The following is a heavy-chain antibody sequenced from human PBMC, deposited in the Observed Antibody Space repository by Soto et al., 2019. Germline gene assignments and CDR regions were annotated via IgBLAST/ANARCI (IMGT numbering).Heavy chain of an antibody. Sequence: PGGSLRLACAASGFTFSSYGMHWVRQAPGKGLEWVAVISYDGSNKYYADSVKGRFTISRDNSKNTLYLQMNSLRAEDTAVYYCAKDQLSSGYGSDYWGQGTLVTVSS. V-gene: IGHV3-30*18. CDR3: AKDQLSSGYGSDY. D-gene: IGHD5-12*01. J-gene: IGHJ4*02. CDR2: ISYDGSNK. CDR1: GFTFSSYG.